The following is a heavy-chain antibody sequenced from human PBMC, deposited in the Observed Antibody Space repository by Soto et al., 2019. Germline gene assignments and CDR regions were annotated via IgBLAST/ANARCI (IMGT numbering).Heavy chain of an antibody. D-gene: IGHD6-19*01. CDR3: ARDSSGYASGSDP. CDR1: GFTFSSYR. Sequence: EVQLVESGGGLVKPGGSLRLSCAASGFTFSSYRMNWVRQAPGKGLEWASSISSSSSYIYYADSVKGRFTISRDNAKNALYRQMNSLRAGGAAVYYCARDSSGYASGSDPWGQGTRVTVSS. CDR2: ISSSSSYI. J-gene: IGHJ5*02. V-gene: IGHV3-21*01.